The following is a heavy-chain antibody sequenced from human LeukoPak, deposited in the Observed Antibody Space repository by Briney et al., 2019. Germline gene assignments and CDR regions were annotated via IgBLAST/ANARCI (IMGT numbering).Heavy chain of an antibody. J-gene: IGHJ4*02. D-gene: IGHD6-13*01. CDR2: ISGGGGST. CDR1: GFTFSSYA. V-gene: IGHV3-23*01. CDR3: AKLSSSWYWTNYFDY. Sequence: PGGSLRLSCAASGFTFSSYAMSWVRQAPGKGLEWVSAISGGGGSTYYADSVKGRFTISRDNSKNTLYLQMNSLRAEDTAVYYCAKLSSSWYWTNYFDYWGQGTLVTVSS.